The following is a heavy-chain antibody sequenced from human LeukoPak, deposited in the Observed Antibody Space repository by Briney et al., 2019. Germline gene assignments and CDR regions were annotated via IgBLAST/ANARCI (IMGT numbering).Heavy chain of an antibody. J-gene: IGHJ4*02. CDR1: GFTFSSYW. CDR3: ARDYGGYSGYDYDPSYFDY. CDR2: IKQDGSEK. V-gene: IGHV3-7*03. D-gene: IGHD5-12*01. Sequence: GGSLRLSCAASGFTFSSYWMSWVRQAPGKGLEWVANIKQDGSEKYCVDSVKGRFTISRDNAKNSLYLQMNSLRAEDTAVYYCARDYGGYSGYDYDPSYFDYWGQGTLVTVSS.